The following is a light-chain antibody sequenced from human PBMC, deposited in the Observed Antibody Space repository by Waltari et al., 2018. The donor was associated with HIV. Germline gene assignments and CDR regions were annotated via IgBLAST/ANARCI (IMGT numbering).Light chain of an antibody. Sequence: SYELTQSPSVSVSPGQTARITCSGDELPKQYAYWYQQKPGQAPILVIYKDNERPSGIPERFSGSSSGTTVTLTISGVQAEDEADYYCQSADNSGTWVFGGGTKLTVL. J-gene: IGLJ3*02. CDR2: KDN. CDR1: ELPKQY. V-gene: IGLV3-25*03. CDR3: QSADNSGTWV.